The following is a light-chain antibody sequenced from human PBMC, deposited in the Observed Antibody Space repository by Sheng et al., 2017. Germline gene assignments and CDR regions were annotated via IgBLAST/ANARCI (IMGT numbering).Light chain of an antibody. Sequence: SYELTQPPSVSRVPRTDRPASPALEINWYIKYACWYQQKPGQSPVLVIYQDTKRPPQGSXSDSLAPTLGTQATLTISGTQAMDEADYYCQAWDSSTVVFGGGTKADRP. J-gene: IGLJ2*01. CDR1: NWYIKY. CDR2: QDT. V-gene: IGLV3-1*01. CDR3: QAWDSSTVV.